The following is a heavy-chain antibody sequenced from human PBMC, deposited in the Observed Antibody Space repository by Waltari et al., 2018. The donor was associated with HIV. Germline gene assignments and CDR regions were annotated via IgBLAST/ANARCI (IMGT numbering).Heavy chain of an antibody. Sequence: EVQLVESGGGLVQPGRSLRLSCAASGFSFGDYSMSWVRQATGEGLEWVGFIRSNTDGGTTEYAASVKGRFPISRDDSKSIAYLQMNSLKTEDTAVYYCTKAVAGFYYFDYWGQGTQVTVSS. D-gene: IGHD6-19*01. CDR1: GFSFGDYS. CDR3: TKAVAGFYYFDY. J-gene: IGHJ4*02. V-gene: IGHV3-49*04. CDR2: IRSNTDGGTT.